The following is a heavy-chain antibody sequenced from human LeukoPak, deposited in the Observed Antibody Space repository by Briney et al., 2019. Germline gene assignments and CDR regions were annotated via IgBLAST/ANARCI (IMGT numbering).Heavy chain of an antibody. J-gene: IGHJ5*02. CDR3: ARIPYDILTGYPPTWFDP. Sequence: SETLSLTCAVYGGSFSGYYWSWIRQPPGKGLEWIGKINHSGSTNYNPSLKSGGTISVDTSKNQLSLKLSSVTAADTAVYYCARIPYDILTGYPPTWFDPWGQGTLVTVSS. V-gene: IGHV4-34*01. D-gene: IGHD3-9*01. CDR1: GGSFSGYY. CDR2: INHSGST.